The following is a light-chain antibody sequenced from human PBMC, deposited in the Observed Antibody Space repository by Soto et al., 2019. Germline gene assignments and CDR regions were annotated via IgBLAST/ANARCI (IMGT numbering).Light chain of an antibody. V-gene: IGLV2-14*01. J-gene: IGLJ3*02. CDR3: SSYTTSNTGV. CDR1: ITDIGGYNY. Sequence: QSALTQPASVSGSPGQSITISCSGSITDIGGYNYVSWYQHHPGKAPKLMIYEVSNRPSGLSNRFSGSKSGNTASLTISGLQAEDEGDYYCSSYTTSNTGVFGGGTKLTVL. CDR2: EVS.